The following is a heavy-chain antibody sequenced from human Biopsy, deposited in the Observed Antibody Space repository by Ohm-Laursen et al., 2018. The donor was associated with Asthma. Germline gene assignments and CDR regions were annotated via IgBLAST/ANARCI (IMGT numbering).Heavy chain of an antibody. CDR1: GYTFNSAG. CDR2: ISVYNGNT. CDR3: ARAVDYSHYYGIDV. V-gene: IGHV1-18*01. D-gene: IGHD3-10*01. Sequence: SSMKVSRKTSGYTFNSAGITWVRQAPGQGLEWMGWISVYNGNTKVAQKLQDRVTMITDTSTSTAYMELRSLRSDDTAVYFCARAVDYSHYYGIDVWGQGTTVTVS. J-gene: IGHJ6*02.